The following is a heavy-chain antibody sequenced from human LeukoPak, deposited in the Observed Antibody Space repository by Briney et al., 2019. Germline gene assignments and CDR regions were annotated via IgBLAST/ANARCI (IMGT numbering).Heavy chain of an antibody. Sequence: SETLSLTCTVSGGSISSYYWSWLRQPPGKGLEWIGRIYHSGSTYYNPSLKSRVTISVDTSKNQFSLKLSSVTAADTAVYYCARPIAVAGTSWFDRWGQGTLVTVSS. CDR2: IYHSGST. CDR1: GGSISSYY. V-gene: IGHV4-59*08. CDR3: ARPIAVAGTSWFDR. D-gene: IGHD6-19*01. J-gene: IGHJ5*02.